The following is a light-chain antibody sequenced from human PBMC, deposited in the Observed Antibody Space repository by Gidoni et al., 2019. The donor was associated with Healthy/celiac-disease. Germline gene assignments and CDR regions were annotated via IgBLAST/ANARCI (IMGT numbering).Light chain of an antibody. J-gene: IGKJ2*02. Sequence: EIVLTQSPGTLSLSPGERATLSCRASQSVSSSYLAWYQQKPGQAPRPLIYGASSRATGIPDRFSGSGSGTDFTLTISRLEPEDFAVYYCQQYGSSRSTFGQXTKLEIK. CDR1: QSVSSSY. V-gene: IGKV3-20*01. CDR3: QQYGSSRST. CDR2: GAS.